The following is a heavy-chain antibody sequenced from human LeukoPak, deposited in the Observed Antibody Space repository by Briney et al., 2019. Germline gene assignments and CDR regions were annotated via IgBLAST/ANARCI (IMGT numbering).Heavy chain of an antibody. J-gene: IGHJ4*02. CDR2: INPSGGST. CDR1: GYTFTSYY. CDR3: ARDLLTFRLSLPDY. Sequence: ASVNVSCKASGYTFTSYYMHWVRQAPGQGLEWMGIINPSGGSTSYAQKFQGRVTMTRDMSTSTVYMELGSLRSEDTAVYYCARDLLTFRLSLPDYWGQGTLVTVSS. D-gene: IGHD2-8*01. V-gene: IGHV1-46*01.